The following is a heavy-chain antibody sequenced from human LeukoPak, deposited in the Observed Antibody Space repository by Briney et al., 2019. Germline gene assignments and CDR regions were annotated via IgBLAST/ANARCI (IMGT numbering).Heavy chain of an antibody. CDR3: ARDNLGYCSGGSCYSDWFDP. D-gene: IGHD2-15*01. Sequence: SSETLSLTCTVSGGSISSYYWSWIRQPPGKGLEWIGYIYYSGSTNYNPSLKSRVTISVDTSKNQFSLKLSSVTAADTAVYYCARDNLGYCSGGSCYSDWFDPWGQGTLVTVSS. CDR1: GGSISSYY. J-gene: IGHJ5*02. V-gene: IGHV4-59*01. CDR2: IYYSGST.